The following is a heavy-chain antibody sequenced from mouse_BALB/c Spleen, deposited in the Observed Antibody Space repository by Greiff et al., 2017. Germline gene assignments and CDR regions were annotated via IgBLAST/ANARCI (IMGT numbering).Heavy chain of an antibody. D-gene: IGHD3-1*01. CDR3: ARGSSGYSDY. CDR2: ISSGGSYT. V-gene: IGHV5-9-4*01. Sequence: EVQLVESGGGLVKPGGSLKLSCAASGFTFSSYAMSWVRQSPEKRLEWVAEISSGGSYTYYPDTVTGRFTISRDNAKNTLYLEMSSLRSEDTAMYYCARGSSGYSDYWGQGTSVTVSS. J-gene: IGHJ4*01. CDR1: GFTFSSYA.